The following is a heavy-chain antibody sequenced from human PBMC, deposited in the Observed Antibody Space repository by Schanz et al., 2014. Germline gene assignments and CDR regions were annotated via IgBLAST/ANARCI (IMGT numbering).Heavy chain of an antibody. CDR3: AKYRGYYRVSGSYRELEY. Sequence: EVQLVESGGGLVKPGGFLRLSCAASGFTFSDAWMSWVRQAPGKGLEWVSVIGVDGTTTYYADSVKGRFTISRDNSKNTLYLQMNSLRPEDTTVYYCAKYRGYYRVSGSYRELEYWGQGTLVTVSS. J-gene: IGHJ4*02. D-gene: IGHD3-10*01. CDR1: GFTFSDAW. V-gene: IGHV3-23*04. CDR2: IGVDGTTT.